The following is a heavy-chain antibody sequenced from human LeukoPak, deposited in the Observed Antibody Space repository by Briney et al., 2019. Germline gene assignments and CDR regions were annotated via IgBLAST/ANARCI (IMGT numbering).Heavy chain of an antibody. V-gene: IGHV3-7*03. J-gene: IGHJ4*02. D-gene: IGHD3-10*02. CDR1: GYRFSPYW. Sequence: RGSLRLSCVASGYRFSPYWMSWVRQTPGKGLEWVASISDGGRATYYVDSVRGRFTISRDDARNSLFLQMNGLRADDTAVYYCTRENYVPDSWGQGTLVTVSS. CDR2: ISDGGRAT. CDR3: TRENYVPDS.